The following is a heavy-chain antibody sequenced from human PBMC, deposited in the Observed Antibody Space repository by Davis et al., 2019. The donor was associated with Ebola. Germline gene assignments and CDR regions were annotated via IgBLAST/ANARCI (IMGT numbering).Heavy chain of an antibody. CDR3: AREAGGGAFDI. J-gene: IGHJ3*02. CDR2: IYYSGTT. Sequence: SETLSLTCTVSGGPISSYYCSWIRQHPGEGLEWIGIIYYSGTTHYNPSLKSRVIISRDTSKNQFSLKLSSVTAADTAVYYCAREAGGGAFDIWGQGKMITVSS. V-gene: IGHV4-59*06. CDR1: GGPISSYY. D-gene: IGHD3-16*01.